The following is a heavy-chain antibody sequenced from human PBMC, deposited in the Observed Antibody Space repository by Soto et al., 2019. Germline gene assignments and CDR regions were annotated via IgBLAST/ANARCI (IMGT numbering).Heavy chain of an antibody. Sequence: PGGSLRLSCAASGFTFSSYGMHWVRQAPGKGLEWVAVISYDGSNKYYADSVKGRFTISRDNSKNTLYLQMNSLRAEDTAVYYCAKDRFDSSGWYWVYYYYYGMDVWGQGTLVTVSS. D-gene: IGHD6-19*01. J-gene: IGHJ6*02. CDR1: GFTFSSYG. CDR3: AKDRFDSSGWYWVYYYYYGMDV. V-gene: IGHV3-30*18. CDR2: ISYDGSNK.